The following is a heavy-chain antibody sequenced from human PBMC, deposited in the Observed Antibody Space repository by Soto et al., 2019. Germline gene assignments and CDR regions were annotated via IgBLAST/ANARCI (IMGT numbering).Heavy chain of an antibody. CDR3: ARDFLAHGWVRGAPKQGNWFDP. CDR1: GFTFSSYS. CDR2: ISSSSSYI. V-gene: IGHV3-21*01. Sequence: GGSLRLSCAASGFTFSSYSMNWVRQAPGKGLEWVSSISSSSSYIYYADSVKGRFTISRDNAKNSLYLQMNSLRAEDTAVYYCARDFLAHGWVRGAPKQGNWFDPWGQGTLVTVSS. D-gene: IGHD3-10*01. J-gene: IGHJ5*02.